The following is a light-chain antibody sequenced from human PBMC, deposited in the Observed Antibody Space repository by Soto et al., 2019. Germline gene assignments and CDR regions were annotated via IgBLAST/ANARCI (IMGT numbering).Light chain of an antibody. CDR2: GAA. CDR1: QSVFSS. Sequence: EIVMTQSPATLSVSPGERATLSCRASQSVFSSLAWFQQKPGQAPRLLIYGAATRATGIPARFSGSGSGTEFTLTISSLQSEDLAVYYCHQYVSSWTFGKGTKVDIK. J-gene: IGKJ1*01. V-gene: IGKV3-15*01. CDR3: HQYVSSWT.